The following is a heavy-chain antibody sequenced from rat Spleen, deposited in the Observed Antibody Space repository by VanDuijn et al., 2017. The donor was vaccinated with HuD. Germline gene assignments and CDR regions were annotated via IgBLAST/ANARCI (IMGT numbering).Heavy chain of an antibody. CDR3: ARYGGYNFDY. V-gene: IGHV3-1*01. D-gene: IGHD2-3*01. J-gene: IGHJ2*01. Sequence: EVQLQESGPGLVKPSQSLSLTCSVTGYSITSNYWVWIRKFPGNKMEWIGHISYSGSTRYNPSLKSRISITRDTSKNQFFLQLNSVATEDTATYYCARYGGYNFDYWGQGVMVTVSS. CDR1: GYSITSNY. CDR2: ISYSGST.